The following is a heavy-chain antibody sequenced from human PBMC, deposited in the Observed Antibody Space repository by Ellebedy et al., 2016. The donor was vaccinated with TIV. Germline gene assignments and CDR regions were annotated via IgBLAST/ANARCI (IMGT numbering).Heavy chain of an antibody. CDR1: GGSISSSSYY. V-gene: IGHV4-39*07. J-gene: IGHJ4*02. CDR3: ASREGI. Sequence: MPSETLSLTCTVPGGSISSSSYYWGWIRQPPGKGLEWIGSIYYSGSTYYNPSLKSRVTISVDTSKNQFSLKLSSVTAADTAVYYCASREGIWGQGTLVTVSS. D-gene: IGHD5-24*01. CDR2: IYYSGST.